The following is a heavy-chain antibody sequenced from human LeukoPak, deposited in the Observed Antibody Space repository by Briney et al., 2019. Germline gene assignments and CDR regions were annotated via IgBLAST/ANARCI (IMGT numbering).Heavy chain of an antibody. Sequence: PSETLSLTCTVSGYSITSGQYWGWIRQPPEKGLEWIGTIFHSGSTYYNPSLKSRVTMSVDTSKNQFSLKLSSVTAADTAVYYCASYEYSSSWYRWGQGTLVTVSP. CDR3: ASYEYSSSWYR. CDR2: IFHSGST. CDR1: GYSITSGQY. J-gene: IGHJ4*02. D-gene: IGHD6-13*01. V-gene: IGHV4-38-2*02.